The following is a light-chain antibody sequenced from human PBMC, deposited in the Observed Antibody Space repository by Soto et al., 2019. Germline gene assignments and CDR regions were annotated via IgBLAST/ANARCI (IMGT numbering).Light chain of an antibody. J-gene: IGLJ1*01. CDR3: LLSYNGPYV. CDR1: TGAVTNGHY. Sequence: QAVVTQAPSLTVSPGGTVTLTCGSSTGAVTNGHYPYWFQQKPGQAPRTLIYDTTNRHSWTPARFSGSLLGGKAALTLSGAQPEDEAVYYYLLSYNGPYVFGTGTRSPS. V-gene: IGLV7-46*01. CDR2: DTT.